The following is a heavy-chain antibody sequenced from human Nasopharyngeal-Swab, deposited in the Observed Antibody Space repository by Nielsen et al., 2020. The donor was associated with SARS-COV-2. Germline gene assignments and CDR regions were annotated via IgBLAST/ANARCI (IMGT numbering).Heavy chain of an antibody. V-gene: IGHV3-23*01. Sequence: GESLKISCAASGFTFSSYAMSWVRQAPGTGLEWVSAISGSGGSTYYADSVKGRFTISRDNSKNTLYLQMNSLRAEDTAVYYCAGGSQYYYGSGSAPIYYYYMDVWGKGTTVTVSS. D-gene: IGHD3-10*01. CDR3: AGGSQYYYGSGSAPIYYYYMDV. CDR2: ISGSGGST. CDR1: GFTFSSYA. J-gene: IGHJ6*03.